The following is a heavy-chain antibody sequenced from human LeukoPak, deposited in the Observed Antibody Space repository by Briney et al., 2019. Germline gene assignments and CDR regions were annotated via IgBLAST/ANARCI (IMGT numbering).Heavy chain of an antibody. J-gene: IGHJ5*02. Sequence: ASVTVSCKASGYTFTNYGISWVRQAPGQGLEWMGWISAYNGNTNYAQKLQGRVTMTTDTSTSTAYMELRSLRSDDTAVYYCARALLLWFGSPVCNWFDPWGQGTLVTVSS. CDR2: ISAYNGNT. CDR1: GYTFTNYG. CDR3: ARALLLWFGSPVCNWFDP. V-gene: IGHV1-18*04. D-gene: IGHD3-10*01.